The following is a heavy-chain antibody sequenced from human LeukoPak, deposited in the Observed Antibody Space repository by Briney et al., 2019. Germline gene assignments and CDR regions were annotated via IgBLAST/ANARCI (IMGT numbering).Heavy chain of an antibody. Sequence: ASVKVSCKASGYTFTSYAIQWVRQAPGQGLEWMGWINAGHGNTKYSQNFQGRVTITRDTSASTAYMELSSLRSEDTAVYYCARRGDAWEILYSFDVRGQGTVVIVSS. CDR3: ARRGDAWEILYSFDV. V-gene: IGHV1-3*01. J-gene: IGHJ3*01. D-gene: IGHD2-15*01. CDR2: INAGHGNT. CDR1: GYTFTSYA.